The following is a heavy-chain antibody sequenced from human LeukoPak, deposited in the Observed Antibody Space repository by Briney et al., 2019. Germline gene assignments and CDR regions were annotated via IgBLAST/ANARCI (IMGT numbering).Heavy chain of an antibody. Sequence: SETLSLTCTVSGGSISSYYWSWIRQPPRKGLEWIGYIYYSGSTNYNPSLKSRVTISVDTSKNQFSLKLSSATAADTAVYYCARGEDYYDSSGYYYRFDPWGQGTLVTVSS. D-gene: IGHD3-22*01. CDR3: ARGEDYYDSSGYYYRFDP. V-gene: IGHV4-59*01. J-gene: IGHJ5*02. CDR1: GGSISSYY. CDR2: IYYSGST.